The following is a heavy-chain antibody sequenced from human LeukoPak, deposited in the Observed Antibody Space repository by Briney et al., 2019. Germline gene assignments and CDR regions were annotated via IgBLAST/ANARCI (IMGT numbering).Heavy chain of an antibody. CDR1: GFSFEDYA. CDR3: TKDKGGHGSGSYIWAGMDV. Sequence: GRSLRLSCAASGFSFEDYAMHWVRQAPGKGLEWVSGISWNSGNIGYADSVKGRFTISRDNAENSLYLQMNSLRAEDTALYYCTKDKGGHGSGSYIWAGMDVWGQGTTVTVSS. CDR2: ISWNSGNI. J-gene: IGHJ6*02. D-gene: IGHD3-10*01. V-gene: IGHV3-9*01.